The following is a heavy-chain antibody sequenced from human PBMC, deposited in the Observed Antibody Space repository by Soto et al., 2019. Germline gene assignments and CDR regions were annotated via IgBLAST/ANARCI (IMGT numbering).Heavy chain of an antibody. Sequence: ASVKVSCKASGYTFTSYYMHWVRQAPGQGLEWMGIINPSGGSTSYAQKFQGRVTMTRDTSTSTVYMELSSLRSEDTAVYYCARAGCSGGSCTENYYMDVWGKGTTVTVSS. D-gene: IGHD2-15*01. V-gene: IGHV1-46*01. J-gene: IGHJ6*03. CDR1: GYTFTSYY. CDR2: INPSGGST. CDR3: ARAGCSGGSCTENYYMDV.